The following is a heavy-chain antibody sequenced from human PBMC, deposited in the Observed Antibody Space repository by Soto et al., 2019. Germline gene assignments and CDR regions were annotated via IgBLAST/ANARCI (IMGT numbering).Heavy chain of an antibody. V-gene: IGHV3-21*01. CDR3: ARDEGYGMDV. CDR1: GITFYSFS. J-gene: IGHJ6*02. CDR2: ISNSGTKK. Sequence: LRLSCVASGITFYSFSVNWVRQAPGKGLEWVSSISNSGTKKNYADSVKGRFTISRDTANNSVFLQMNNLRGEDTAVYYRARDEGYGMDVWGQGTTVTVSS.